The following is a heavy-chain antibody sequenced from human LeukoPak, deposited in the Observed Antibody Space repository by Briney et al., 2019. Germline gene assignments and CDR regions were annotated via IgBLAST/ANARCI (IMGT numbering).Heavy chain of an antibody. J-gene: IGHJ4*02. V-gene: IGHV3-30*02. CDR1: GFTFSSYG. Sequence: PGGSLRLSCAASGFTFSSYGMHWVRQAPGKGLEWVAFIRYDGSNKYYADSVKGRFTISRDNSKNTLYLQMNSLRAEDTAVYYCAKDLEGLPRYGGNIDYWGQGTLVTVSS. CDR2: IRYDGSNK. CDR3: AKDLEGLPRYGGNIDY. D-gene: IGHD4-23*01.